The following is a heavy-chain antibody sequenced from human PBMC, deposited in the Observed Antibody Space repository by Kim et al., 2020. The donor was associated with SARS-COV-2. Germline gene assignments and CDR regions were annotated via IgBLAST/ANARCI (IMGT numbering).Heavy chain of an antibody. J-gene: IGHJ5*02. CDR3: GRGSGEATWNWFDP. V-gene: IGHV3-11*06. Sequence: DTVKTRFTICRDNAKNSLYLQMSSLRDEDAAVYYCGRGSGEATWNWFDPWGQGNLVTVSS. D-gene: IGHD1-1*01.